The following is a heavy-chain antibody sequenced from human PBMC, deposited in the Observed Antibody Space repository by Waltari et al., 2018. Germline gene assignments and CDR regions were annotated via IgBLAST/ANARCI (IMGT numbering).Heavy chain of an antibody. CDR2: IRRSGRT. V-gene: IGHV4-4*02. CDR1: GDPMRSDDL. Sequence: QVQLQESGPGLVKPSGTLSLTCAVFGDPMRSDDLWNWVRQSPGKGLEWIGQIRRSGRTNYNPSLASRVSVLIDTSNNQFSLKVTSATAADTAVYYCARDRGRGLYLDSWGQGTLVTVSP. D-gene: IGHD2-15*01. CDR3: ARDRGRGLYLDS. J-gene: IGHJ4*02.